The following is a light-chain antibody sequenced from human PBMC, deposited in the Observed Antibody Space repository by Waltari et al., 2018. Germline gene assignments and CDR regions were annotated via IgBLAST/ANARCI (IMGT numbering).Light chain of an antibody. CDR1: QSVLYRSNNKEY. J-gene: IGKJ1*01. CDR3: QQYCTTPT. Sequence: DIVMTQFPDSLAVSLGERATINCKSSQSVLYRSNNKEYLAWYQQKPGQRAKLLIYWASTRESGVPDRVSGSGSGTDFTLTISSLQAEDVAVYYCQQYCTTPTFGQGTKVEIK. CDR2: WAS. V-gene: IGKV4-1*01.